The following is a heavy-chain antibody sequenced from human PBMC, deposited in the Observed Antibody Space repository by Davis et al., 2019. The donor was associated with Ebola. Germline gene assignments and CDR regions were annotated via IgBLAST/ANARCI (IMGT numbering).Heavy chain of an antibody. Sequence: MPSETLSLTCSVSISTYYWSWIRQSPGKGLEWIGNIYYNGSTNYNPSLKSRVTISVDTSKNQFSLKLSSVTAADTAVYYCAGGSPNYYYDSSGYYPRSGPLDYWGQGTLVTVSS. CDR2: IYYNGST. J-gene: IGHJ4*02. CDR1: ISTYY. D-gene: IGHD3-22*01. CDR3: AGGSPNYYYDSSGYYPRSGPLDY. V-gene: IGHV4-59*01.